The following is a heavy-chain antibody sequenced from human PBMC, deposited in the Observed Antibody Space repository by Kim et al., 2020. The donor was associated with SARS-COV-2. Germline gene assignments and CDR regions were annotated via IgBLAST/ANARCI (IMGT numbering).Heavy chain of an antibody. Sequence: SVKVSCKASGGTFSSYAISWVRQAPGQGLEWMGGIIPIFGTANYAQKFQGRVTITADESTSTAYMELSSLRSEDTAVYYCARDSMGYCSSTSCYGVWFDPWGQGTLVTVSS. CDR3: ARDSMGYCSSTSCYGVWFDP. CDR1: GGTFSSYA. J-gene: IGHJ5*02. D-gene: IGHD2-2*01. V-gene: IGHV1-69*13. CDR2: IIPIFGTA.